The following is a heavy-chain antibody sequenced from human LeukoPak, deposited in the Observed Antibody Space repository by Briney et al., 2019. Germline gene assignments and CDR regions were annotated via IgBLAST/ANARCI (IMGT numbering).Heavy chain of an antibody. V-gene: IGHV1-18*01. CDR2: ISAYNGNT. CDR1: GYTFTSYG. J-gene: IGHJ4*02. D-gene: IGHD3-10*01. CDR3: ARQYYSYAE. Sequence: ASVKVSCKASGYTFTSYGISWVRQAPGQGLEWMGWISAYNGNTNYAQKLQGRVTMTRDTSTSTVYMELSSLRSEDTAVYYCARQYYSYAEWGQGTLVTVSS.